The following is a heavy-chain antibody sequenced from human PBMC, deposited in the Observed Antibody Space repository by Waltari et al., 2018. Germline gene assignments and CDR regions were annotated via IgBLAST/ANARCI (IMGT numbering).Heavy chain of an antibody. CDR3: AKDDDYGDPSDY. J-gene: IGHJ4*02. D-gene: IGHD4-17*01. Sequence: QVQLQQWGAGLLKPSETLSLTCAVYGGSFSGYYWSWIRQPPGKGLEWIGEINHSGSTNYNPSLKSRVTISVDTSKNQFSLKLSSVTAADTAVYYCAKDDDYGDPSDYWGQGTLVTVSS. CDR2: INHSGST. CDR1: GGSFSGYY. V-gene: IGHV4-34*01.